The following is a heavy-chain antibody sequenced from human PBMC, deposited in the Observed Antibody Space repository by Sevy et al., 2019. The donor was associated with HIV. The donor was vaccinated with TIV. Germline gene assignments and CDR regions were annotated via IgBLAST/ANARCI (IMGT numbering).Heavy chain of an antibody. V-gene: IGHV3-30-3*01. CDR3: ARDHDFWSGYRADYYYYYGMDV. D-gene: IGHD3-3*01. CDR1: GFTFSSYA. J-gene: IGHJ6*02. CDR2: ISYDGSNK. Sequence: GGSLRLSCAASGFTFSSYAMHWVRQAPGKGLEWVAVISYDGSNKYYADSVKGRFTISRDNSKNTLYLQMNSLRAEDKAVYYCARDHDFWSGYRADYYYYYGMDVWGQGTTVTVSS.